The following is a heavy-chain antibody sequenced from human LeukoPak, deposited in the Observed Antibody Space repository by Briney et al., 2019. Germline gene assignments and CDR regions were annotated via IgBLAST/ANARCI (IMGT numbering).Heavy chain of an antibody. D-gene: IGHD5-12*01. J-gene: IGHJ4*02. CDR2: IIPIFDAV. V-gene: IGHV1-69*06. CDR1: GGSFINFA. Sequence: SVKVSCKASGGSFINFAVTWVRQAPGQGLEWMGGIIPIFDAVDYAQMFQGRVTITADKSTSTAYMEMSSLRSEDTAMYYCARIPYSGYEYRGFAYWGQGTLVTVSS. CDR3: ARIPYSGYEYRGFAY.